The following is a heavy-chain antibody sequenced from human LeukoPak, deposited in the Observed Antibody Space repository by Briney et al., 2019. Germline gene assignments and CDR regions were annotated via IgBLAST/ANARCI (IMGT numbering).Heavy chain of an antibody. Sequence: GGSLRLSCAASGFTFSSYWKSWVRQAPGKGQERVANIKQDGSEKYYVDSVKGRFTISRDNAKNSLYLQMNSLRAEDTAVYYCARDVRYCSSTSCYDKYYYYGMDVWGQGTTVTVSS. D-gene: IGHD2-2*01. CDR3: ARDVRYCSSTSCYDKYYYYGMDV. J-gene: IGHJ6*02. CDR2: IKQDGSEK. CDR1: GFTFSSYW. V-gene: IGHV3-7*01.